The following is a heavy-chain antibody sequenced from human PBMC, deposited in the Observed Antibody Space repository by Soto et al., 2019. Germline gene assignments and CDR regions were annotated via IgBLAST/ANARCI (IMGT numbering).Heavy chain of an antibody. Sequence: QVQLQESGPGLVKPSQTLSLTCTVIGGSIRSPNFSWSWIRQHPGKGPEWIGNIYYNGTTTYSPSLESRLTISLDPSTSQFSRTLKCVTAAETAVYYCTRDAPLWFGELSQWGQGPLVTVSS. CDR2: IYYNGTT. CDR1: GGSIRSPNFS. CDR3: TRDAPLWFGELSQ. J-gene: IGHJ4*02. V-gene: IGHV4-31*03. D-gene: IGHD3-10*01.